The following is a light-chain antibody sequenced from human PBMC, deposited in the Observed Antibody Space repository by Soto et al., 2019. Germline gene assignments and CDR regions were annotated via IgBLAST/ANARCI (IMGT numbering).Light chain of an antibody. J-gene: IGKJ5*01. CDR3: QQYNNWTPLL. CDR1: QSVSIN. V-gene: IGKV3D-15*01. CDR2: GAS. Sequence: EIWTTEGPATRAGSPVEIARLFCKSSQSVSINLAWYQPKLGKAPRLLIHGASTRATGIPARFSGSGSGTEFILTIRSMHSQAFALYYCQQYNNWTPLLFGQGTRREI.